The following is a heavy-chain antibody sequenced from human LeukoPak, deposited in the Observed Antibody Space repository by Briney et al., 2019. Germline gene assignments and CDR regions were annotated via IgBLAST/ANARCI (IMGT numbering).Heavy chain of an antibody. V-gene: IGHV1-8*01. CDR1: GYTFTTYD. CDR2: MNPNSGNT. J-gene: IGHJ4*02. D-gene: IGHD3-22*01. CDR3: ARGGTMIVSPPTRYFDY. Sequence: ASVKVSCKASGYTFTTYDINWVRQATGQGLEWMGWMNPNSGNTGYAQKFQGRVTMTRNTSISTAYMELSSLRSEDTAVYYCARGGTMIVSPPTRYFDYWGQGTLVTVSS.